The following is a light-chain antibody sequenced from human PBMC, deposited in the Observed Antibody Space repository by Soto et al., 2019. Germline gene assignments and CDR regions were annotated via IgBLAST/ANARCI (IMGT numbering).Light chain of an antibody. Sequence: TQAPAALSLSPGERATLSXRASHSVSRKLSWYQQKPGXPPRXXXACXSSMETGSPDRLSGSGSGTDFTLTISRLEPEYFSVYYSQQYGTSPRTFGQGTKVDIK. V-gene: IGKV3-20*01. CDR2: CXS. CDR3: QQYGTSPRT. J-gene: IGKJ1*01. CDR1: HSVSRK.